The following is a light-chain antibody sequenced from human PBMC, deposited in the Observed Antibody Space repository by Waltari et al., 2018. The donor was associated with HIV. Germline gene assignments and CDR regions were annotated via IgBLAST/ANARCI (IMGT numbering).Light chain of an antibody. CDR1: SSDVGGYNY. Sequence: QSALTQPASVSGSPGQSLTISCTGTSSDVGGYNYVSCYQQHPGKAPKFMIFEVTNRPSGVYNRFSGAKSGNRASLTISGLQAEDEADYYCSSYTSSNTVVFGGGTKLTVL. CDR3: SSYTSSNTVV. V-gene: IGLV2-14*01. CDR2: EVT. J-gene: IGLJ2*01.